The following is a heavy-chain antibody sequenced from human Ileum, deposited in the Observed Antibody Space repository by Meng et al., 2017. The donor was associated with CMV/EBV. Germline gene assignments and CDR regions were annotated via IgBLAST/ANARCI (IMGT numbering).Heavy chain of an antibody. D-gene: IGHD4/OR15-4a*01. Sequence: QVQLRESGPGLVSPSGALSLNCAVSGASINSDLCGSWVRQPPGKGLEWIGEISQTGSTKYNPCLRRRVTISMDKSKNQFSLNLSSVTAADTAFYYCARGTPNFGVDYWGQGTLVTVSS. J-gene: IGHJ4*02. CDR2: ISQTGST. V-gene: IGHV4-4*02. CDR1: GASINSDLC. CDR3: ARGTPNFGVDY.